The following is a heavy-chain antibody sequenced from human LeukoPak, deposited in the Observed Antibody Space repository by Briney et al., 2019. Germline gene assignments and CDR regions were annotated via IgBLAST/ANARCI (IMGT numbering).Heavy chain of an antibody. CDR2: IYYSGST. Sequence: SETLSLTCTVSGGSISSYYWSWIRQPPGKGLEWIGYIYYSGSTYYNPSLKSRVTISVDTSKNQFSLKLSSVTAADTAVYYCARVDRGGYEMKSYYFDYWGQGTLVTVSS. J-gene: IGHJ4*02. D-gene: IGHD5-12*01. CDR3: ARVDRGGYEMKSYYFDY. V-gene: IGHV4-59*12. CDR1: GGSISSYY.